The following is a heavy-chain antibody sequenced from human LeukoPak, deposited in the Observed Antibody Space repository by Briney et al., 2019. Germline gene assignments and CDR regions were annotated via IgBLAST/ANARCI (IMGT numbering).Heavy chain of an antibody. D-gene: IGHD3-22*01. CDR2: IYHSGST. Sequence: SQTLSLTCTLSGGSISSGGYYWSWIRQPPGKGLEWIGYIYHSGSTYYNPSLKSRVTISVDRSKNQFSLKLSSVTAADTAVYYCARDRSYYDSSGSHDYWGQGTLVTVSS. V-gene: IGHV4-30-2*01. CDR1: GGSISSGGYY. CDR3: ARDRSYYDSSGSHDY. J-gene: IGHJ4*02.